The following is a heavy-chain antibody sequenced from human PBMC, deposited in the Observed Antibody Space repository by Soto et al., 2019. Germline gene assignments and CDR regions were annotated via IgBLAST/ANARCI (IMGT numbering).Heavy chain of an antibody. CDR3: ARAFDILTRYYFDY. D-gene: IGHD3-9*01. CDR2: FYYSEST. Sequence: SETLSLTFAVSGGSISSSSYYWGWIRQPPGKGLEWIGSFYYSESTYYNPSLKSRVTISVDTSKNQFSLKLSSVTAADTAVYYCARAFDILTRYYFDYWGQGTLVTVSS. V-gene: IGHV4-39*01. CDR1: GGSISSSSYY. J-gene: IGHJ4*02.